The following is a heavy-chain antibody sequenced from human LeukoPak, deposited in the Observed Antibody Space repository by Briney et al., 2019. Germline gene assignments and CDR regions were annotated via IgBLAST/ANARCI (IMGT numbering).Heavy chain of an antibody. V-gene: IGHV3-30*02. D-gene: IGHD6-19*01. CDR3: AKDPRSVAGPN. CDR1: GFTFSNYG. Sequence: PGGSLRLSCAASGFTFSNYGMFWFRQAPGKGLDWVSFIRFDGSHKYYADSVKGRFTISRDNSKNTLYLQVNSLRAEDTAVYYCAKDPRSVAGPNWGQGTLVTVSS. J-gene: IGHJ4*01. CDR2: IRFDGSHK.